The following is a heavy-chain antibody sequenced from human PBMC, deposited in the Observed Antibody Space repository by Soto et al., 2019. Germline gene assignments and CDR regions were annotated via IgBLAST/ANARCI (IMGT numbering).Heavy chain of an antibody. J-gene: IGHJ4*02. D-gene: IGHD2-21*02. CDR1: GGSFSGYY. Sequence: TLSLTCAVYGGSFSGYYWSWIRQPPGKGLEWIGYMFHSGSTHYNPSLKSRISISVDTSKDQFSLKLSSVTAADTAVYYCARVTDPVVTASTPFDHWGQGALVTVSS. CDR2: MFHSGST. CDR3: ARVTDPVVTASTPFDH. V-gene: IGHV4-34*09.